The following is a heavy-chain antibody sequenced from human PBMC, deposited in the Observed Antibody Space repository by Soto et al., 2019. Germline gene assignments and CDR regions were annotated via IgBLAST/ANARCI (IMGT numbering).Heavy chain of an antibody. CDR1: SGSITSSTYY. Sequence: QLQLQESGPGLVKPSETLSLTCTVSSGSITSSTYYWGWIRQPPGKGLEWIGNIYSSGSTYYNPSLKTRVTISLDTSKTQLSLKFTSVTAEDTAVYYCANQAYGGNGYYFAYWGQGTLVTVPA. CDR2: IYSSGST. V-gene: IGHV4-39*01. D-gene: IGHD4-17*01. J-gene: IGHJ4*02. CDR3: ANQAYGGNGYYFAY.